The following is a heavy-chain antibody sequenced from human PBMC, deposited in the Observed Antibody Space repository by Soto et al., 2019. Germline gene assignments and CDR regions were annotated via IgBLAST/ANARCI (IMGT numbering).Heavy chain of an antibody. CDR2: IIPIFGTA. CDR1: GGSFSSYA. Sequence: EASVKVSCKASGGSFSSYAMSWVRQAPGQGLEWMGGIIPIFGTANYAQKFQGRVTITADESTSTAYMELSSLRSEDTAVYYCASSDSVVTDNWFDPWGQGTLVTVSS. J-gene: IGHJ5*02. V-gene: IGHV1-69*13. D-gene: IGHD3-22*01. CDR3: ASSDSVVTDNWFDP.